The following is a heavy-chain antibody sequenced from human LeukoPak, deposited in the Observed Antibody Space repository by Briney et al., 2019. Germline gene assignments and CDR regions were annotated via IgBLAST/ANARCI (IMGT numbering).Heavy chain of an antibody. D-gene: IGHD3-16*02. V-gene: IGHV3-66*01. CDR2: IYSGGST. CDR3: ARDNEMVLIANRYYFDS. Sequence: PGGSLRLSCAASGFTVISNYMSWVRQAPGKGLEWVSGIYSGGSTYYDDSVKGRCTISRDKSKNTLYLQLNSLRAEDTAVYYCARDNEMVLIANRYYFDSWGQGTLVTVSS. J-gene: IGHJ4*02. CDR1: GFTVISNY.